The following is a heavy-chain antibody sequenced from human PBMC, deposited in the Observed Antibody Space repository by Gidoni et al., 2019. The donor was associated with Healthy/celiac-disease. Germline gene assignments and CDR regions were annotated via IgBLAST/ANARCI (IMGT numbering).Heavy chain of an antibody. CDR2: ISSSSSYI. J-gene: IGHJ3*02. D-gene: IGHD3-10*01. Sequence: EVQLVESGGGLVKPGASLRLSCAASGFPFSSYSMNWVRQAPGKGLEWVSSISSSSSYIYYADSVKGRFTISRDNAKNSLYLQMNSLRAEDTAVYYCARGFSRVMYYYGSGSIKDAFDIWGQGTMVTVSS. CDR3: ARGFSRVMYYYGSGSIKDAFDI. V-gene: IGHV3-21*01. CDR1: GFPFSSYS.